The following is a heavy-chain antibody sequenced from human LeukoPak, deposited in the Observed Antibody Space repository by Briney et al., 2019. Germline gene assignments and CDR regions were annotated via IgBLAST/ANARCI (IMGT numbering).Heavy chain of an antibody. CDR1: GYSISSGYY. J-gene: IGHJ4*02. Sequence: SETLSLTCTVSGYSISSGYYWGWIRQPPGEGLEWIGSIYHSGSTYYNPSLKSRVTISVDTSKNQFSLKLSSVTAADTAVYYCARGRQQLGYYFDYWGQGTLVTVSS. D-gene: IGHD6-13*01. CDR3: ARGRQQLGYYFDY. V-gene: IGHV4-38-2*02. CDR2: IYHSGST.